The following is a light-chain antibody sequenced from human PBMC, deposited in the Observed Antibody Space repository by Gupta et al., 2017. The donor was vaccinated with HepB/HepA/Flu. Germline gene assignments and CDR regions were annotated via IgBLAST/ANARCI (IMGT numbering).Light chain of an antibody. CDR3: QKEDSATKI. V-gene: IGKV4-1*01. Sequence: DVVMTQSPDSLAVSLGERATINCKSSQSGLYNSENKNYLAWYQQTPGQSPKLLIYWASTREAGVSDRCSGSGSGTDVTLTISSLQAEDVAVYYCQKEDSATKIFGQGTKVEIK. J-gene: IGKJ2*01. CDR1: QSGLYNSENKNY. CDR2: WAS.